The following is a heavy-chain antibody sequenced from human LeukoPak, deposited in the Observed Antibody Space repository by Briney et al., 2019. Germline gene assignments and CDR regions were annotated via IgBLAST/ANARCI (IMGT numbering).Heavy chain of an antibody. D-gene: IGHD1-14*01. Sequence: PSETLSLTCSVSGGSISSYYWSWIRQPAGKGLEWIGRIHTSGNTNYNPSLKSRVTISVDKSKIQFSLKLSSVTAADTAVYYCARGFVGTTEEQNWFDPWGQGTLVTVSS. CDR1: GGSISSYY. CDR2: IHTSGNT. J-gene: IGHJ5*02. V-gene: IGHV4-4*07. CDR3: ARGFVGTTEEQNWFDP.